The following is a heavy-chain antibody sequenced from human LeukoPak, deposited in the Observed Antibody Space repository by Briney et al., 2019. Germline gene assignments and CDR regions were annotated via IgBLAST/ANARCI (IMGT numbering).Heavy chain of an antibody. CDR2: IKEDGSAE. CDR1: GFTFTKYW. J-gene: IGHJ4*02. Sequence: PGGSLRLSCAASGFTSGFTFTKYWMSWVRQAPGKGLEWVANIKEDGSAEFYVDSVKGRFTISRDNAKNSLYLQMNSQRVEDTAVYYCATSRDAPMEKGGRGTLVTVSS. D-gene: IGHD5-18*01. V-gene: IGHV3-7*01. CDR3: ATSRDAPMEK.